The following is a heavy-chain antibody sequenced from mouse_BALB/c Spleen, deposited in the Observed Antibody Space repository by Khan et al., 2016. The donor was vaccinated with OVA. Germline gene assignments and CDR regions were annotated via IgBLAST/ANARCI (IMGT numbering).Heavy chain of an antibody. CDR2: VNPNNGDT. CDR1: GYSFTVYY. D-gene: IGHD2-12*01. CDR3: ARGYEFFPY. V-gene: IGHV1-26*01. J-gene: IGHJ3*01. Sequence: ELKLMESGPDLVKPGASVKISCKASGYSFTVYYMTWVKQSHGKSPEWIGRVNPNNGDTNYNQNFKGKAILTVDKSSNTAYMELRSLTSEDSAVFYCARGYEFFPYWGQGTLVTVST.